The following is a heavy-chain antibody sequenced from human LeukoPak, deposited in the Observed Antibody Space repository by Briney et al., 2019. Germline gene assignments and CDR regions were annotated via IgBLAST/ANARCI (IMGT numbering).Heavy chain of an antibody. J-gene: IGHJ5*02. V-gene: IGHV3-21*01. Sequence: GGSLRLSCAASGFTFSSYSMNWVRQAPGKGLEWVSSISSSSSYIYYADSVKGRFTISRDNAKNSLYLQMNSLRAGDTAVYYCARARVVAAIDDWFDPWGQGTLVTVSS. CDR2: ISSSSSYI. CDR3: ARARVVAAIDDWFDP. CDR1: GFTFSSYS. D-gene: IGHD2-15*01.